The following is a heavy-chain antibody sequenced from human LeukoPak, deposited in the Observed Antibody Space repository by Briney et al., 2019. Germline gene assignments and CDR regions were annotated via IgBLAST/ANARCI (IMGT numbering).Heavy chain of an antibody. Sequence: GGSLRLSCAASGFTFSSYAMSWVRQAPGKGLEWVSAISGSGGSTYYADSVKGRFTLSRDDSRNTVYLQLNNLRVEDTAIYYCARASWISTADAVWWGQGTQVTVSS. J-gene: IGHJ4*02. CDR1: GFTFSSYA. CDR3: ARASWISTADAVW. CDR2: ISGSGGST. V-gene: IGHV3-23*01. D-gene: IGHD2-2*03.